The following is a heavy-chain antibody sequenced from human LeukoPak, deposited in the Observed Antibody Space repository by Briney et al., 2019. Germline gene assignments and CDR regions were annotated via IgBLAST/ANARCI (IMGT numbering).Heavy chain of an antibody. Sequence: GSLLRHSGAAAGATSGVDLVGRRRNAPGKGLEWGAVIWYDGSNKYYADSVKVRFTISRDNSKNTLYLQMNSLRAEDTAVYYCARATYSSSWYGAFDIWGQGTMVTVSS. J-gene: IGHJ3*02. CDR1: GATSGVDL. D-gene: IGHD6-13*01. CDR2: IWYDGSNK. CDR3: ARATYSSSWYGAFDI. V-gene: IGHV3-33*01.